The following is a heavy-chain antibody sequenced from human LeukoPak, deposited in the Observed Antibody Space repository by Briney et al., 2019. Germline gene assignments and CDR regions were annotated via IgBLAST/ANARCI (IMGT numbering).Heavy chain of an antibody. J-gene: IGHJ4*02. Sequence: ASETLSLTCTVSGGSISSSSYYWGWIRQPPGKGLEWIGSIYYTGSTDYTPSLKSRATISADTSKNQFSLKLTSVTAADTAVYYCSSLEVSSSWRYWGQGTLVTVSS. V-gene: IGHV4-39*07. CDR3: SSLEVSSSWRY. CDR1: GGSISSSSYY. CDR2: IYYTGST. D-gene: IGHD6-13*01.